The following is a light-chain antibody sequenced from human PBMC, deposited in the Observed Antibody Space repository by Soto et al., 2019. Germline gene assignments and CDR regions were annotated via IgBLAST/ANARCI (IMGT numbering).Light chain of an antibody. J-gene: IGKJ1*01. CDR2: QAS. V-gene: IGKV1-5*03. CDR1: VSVNRW. Sequence: DIWMTQSPSTLSASIGDRVTITCRASVSVNRWLAWYQQKPGKTPKLLIYQASTLESGVPSRFSGGGSGTEFTLTISSLQPDDFATYYCQQYNANSQAFGQGTKVEIK. CDR3: QQYNANSQA.